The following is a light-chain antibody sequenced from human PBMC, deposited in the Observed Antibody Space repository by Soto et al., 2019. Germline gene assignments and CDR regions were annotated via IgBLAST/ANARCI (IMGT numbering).Light chain of an antibody. Sequence: DIQMTQSPSSLSASVGDRVTITCRASQSISKYLNWYQQRPGKAPKLLIYSASSWQSGVPSRFSGSGSGTDFTLTISSLQSEEFVTYYCQQSYSIPLTFGGGTKVEIK. CDR1: QSISKY. CDR2: SAS. CDR3: QQSYSIPLT. V-gene: IGKV1-39*01. J-gene: IGKJ4*01.